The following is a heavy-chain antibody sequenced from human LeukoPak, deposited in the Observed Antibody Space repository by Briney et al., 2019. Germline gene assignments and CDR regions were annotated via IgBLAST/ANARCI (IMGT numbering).Heavy chain of an antibody. V-gene: IGHV1-2*02. CDR1: GYTFTGYY. Sequence: GASVKVSCKASGYTFTGYYMHWVRQAPRQGLEWMGWINPNSGGTNYAQKFQGRVTMTRDTSISTAYMELSRLRSDDTAVYYCARDSGDYYGSGIFRWFDPWGQGTLVTVSS. D-gene: IGHD3-10*01. CDR3: ARDSGDYYGSGIFRWFDP. CDR2: INPNSGGT. J-gene: IGHJ5*02.